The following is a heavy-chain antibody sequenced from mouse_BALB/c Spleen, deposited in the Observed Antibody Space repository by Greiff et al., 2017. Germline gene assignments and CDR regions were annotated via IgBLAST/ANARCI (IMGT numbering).Heavy chain of an antibody. CDR3: ARMGIYYDYDCY. D-gene: IGHD2-4*01. J-gene: IGHJ2*01. CDR1: GYTFTSYW. CDR2: IYPGDGDT. V-gene: IGHV1-87*01. Sequence: VQLQQSGAELARPGASVKLSCKASGYTFTSYWMQWVKQRPGQGLEWIGAIYPGDGDTRYTQKFKGKATLTADKSSSTAYMQLSSLASEDSAVYYCARMGIYYDYDCYWGQGTTLTVSS.